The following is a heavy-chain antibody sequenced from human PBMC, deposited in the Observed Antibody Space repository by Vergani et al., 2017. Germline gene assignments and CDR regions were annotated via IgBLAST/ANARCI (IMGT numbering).Heavy chain of an antibody. CDR1: GFTSSYYG. J-gene: IGHJ1*01. CDR2: VSYYGTQK. CDR3: ATKSCGTPGCQIGYFRE. D-gene: IGHD1-1*01. V-gene: IGHV3-30*03. Sequence: QVHLVESGGGVVQPGRSLRLSCVVSGFTSSYYGMHWVRQAPGKGLEWVAVVSYYGTQKYYADSVKGLFTISRDTSKSTLYLQMNSLITEDTAVYYCATKSCGTPGCQIGYFREWGQGTLVTVSS.